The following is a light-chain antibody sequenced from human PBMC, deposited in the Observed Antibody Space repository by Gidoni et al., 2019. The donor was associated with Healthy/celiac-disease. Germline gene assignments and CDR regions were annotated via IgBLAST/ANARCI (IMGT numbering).Light chain of an antibody. CDR1: QDISNY. Sequence: IKIPQSPSSLSASEGDRVTITCQASQDISNYLNWYQQKPGKAPKLLIYDASNLETGVPSRFSGSGSGTDFTFTISSLQPEDIATYYCQQYDNLPWTFGQGTKVEIK. CDR2: DAS. J-gene: IGKJ1*01. V-gene: IGKV1-33*01. CDR3: QQYDNLPWT.